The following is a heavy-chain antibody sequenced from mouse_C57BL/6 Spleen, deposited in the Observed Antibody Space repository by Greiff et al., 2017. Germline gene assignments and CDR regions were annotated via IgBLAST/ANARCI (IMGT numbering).Heavy chain of an antibody. Sequence: EVQLQESGGGLVKPGGSLKLSCAASGFTFSSYAMSWVRQTPEKRLEWVATISDGGSYTYYPDNVKGRFTISRDNAKNNLYLQMSHLKSEDTAMYYCARVSSGPFDYWGKGTTLTVSS. CDR1: GFTFSSYA. V-gene: IGHV5-4*01. CDR2: ISDGGSYT. CDR3: ARVSSGPFDY. J-gene: IGHJ2*01. D-gene: IGHD3-2*02.